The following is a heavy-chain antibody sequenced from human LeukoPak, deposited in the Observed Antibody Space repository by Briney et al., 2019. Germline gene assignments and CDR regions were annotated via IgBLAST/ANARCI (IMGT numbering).Heavy chain of an antibody. J-gene: IGHJ4*02. V-gene: IGHV1-18*04. Sequence: ASVKVSCKASGYTFTGYYMHWVRQAPGQGLEWMGWISAYNGNTHYAQTLQGRVTMTTDTSTSTAYMELRSLRSDDTAVYYCAREGVAGRSGYFDYWGQGTLVTVSS. D-gene: IGHD6-19*01. CDR2: ISAYNGNT. CDR3: AREGVAGRSGYFDY. CDR1: GYTFTGYY.